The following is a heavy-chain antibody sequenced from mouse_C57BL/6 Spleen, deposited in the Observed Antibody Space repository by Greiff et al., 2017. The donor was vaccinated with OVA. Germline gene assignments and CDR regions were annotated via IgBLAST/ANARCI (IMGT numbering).Heavy chain of an antibody. CDR2: ISDGGSYT. CDR1: GFTFSSYA. D-gene: IGHD2-4*01. CDR3: ARVNDYDGGFAY. J-gene: IGHJ3*01. Sequence: EVMLVESGGGLVKPGGSLKLSCAASGFTFSSYAMSWVRQTPEKRLEWVATISDGGSYTYYPDNVKGRFTISRDNAKNNLYLQMSHLKSEDKAMYYCARVNDYDGGFAYWGQGTLVTVTA. V-gene: IGHV5-4*03.